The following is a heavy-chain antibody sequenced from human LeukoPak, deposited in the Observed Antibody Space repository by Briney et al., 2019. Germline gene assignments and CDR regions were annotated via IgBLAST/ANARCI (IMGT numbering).Heavy chain of an antibody. CDR3: ARVVAGVGAAFDY. CDR1: GYTFTGYY. V-gene: IGHV1-2*02. CDR2: INPNSGGT. Sequence: GASVKVSCKASGYTFTGYYMHWVRQAPGQGLEWMGWINPNSGGTNYAQKFQGRVTMTRDTSISTAYMELSRLRSDDTAVYYCARVVAGVGAAFDYWGQGTLVTVSS. J-gene: IGHJ4*02. D-gene: IGHD6-13*01.